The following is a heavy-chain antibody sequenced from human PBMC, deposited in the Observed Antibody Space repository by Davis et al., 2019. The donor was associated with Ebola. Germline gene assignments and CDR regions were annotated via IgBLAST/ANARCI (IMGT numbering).Heavy chain of an antibody. J-gene: IGHJ4*02. D-gene: IGHD4-17*01. CDR1: GFFFNTTV. CDR3: ARPHSGDYDDFDY. CDR2: ISGSSNYI. V-gene: IGHV3-21*06. Sequence: SLIISCELAGFFFNTTVMDWVRQAPGKGLEWVSSISGSSNYIWSSDSVKGRFTVSRDNLKNSVLLEMTSLRADDSGVYYCARPHSGDYDDFDYWGRGTLVTVSS.